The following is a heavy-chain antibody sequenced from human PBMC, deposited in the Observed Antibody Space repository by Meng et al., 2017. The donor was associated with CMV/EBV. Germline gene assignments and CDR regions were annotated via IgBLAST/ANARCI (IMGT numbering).Heavy chain of an antibody. J-gene: IGHJ5*02. CDR2: INPNSGGT. D-gene: IGHD2-2*01. Sequence: ASVKVSCKASGYTFTGYYMHWVRQAPGQGLEWMGWINPNSGGTNYAQKFQGRVTTTRDTSISTAYMELSRLRSDDTAVYYCAGTCTSCNNWFDPWGQGTLVTVSS. CDR3: AGTCTSCNNWFDP. CDR1: GYTFTGYY. V-gene: IGHV1-2*02.